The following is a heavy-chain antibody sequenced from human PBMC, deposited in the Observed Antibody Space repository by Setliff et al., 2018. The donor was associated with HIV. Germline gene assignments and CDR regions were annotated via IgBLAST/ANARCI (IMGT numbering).Heavy chain of an antibody. CDR1: GGTFSNYG. CDR3: AGSILTGYYTFGADY. CDR2: IIPISGTA. V-gene: IGHV1-69*05. Sequence: GASVKVSCKASGGTFSNYGMSWVRQAPGQGLEWMGEIIPISGTANYAQKFQGRVTITTDESTSTAYMELSGLRSEDTALYYCAGSILTGYYTFGADYWGQGTLVTVSS. D-gene: IGHD3-9*01. J-gene: IGHJ4*02.